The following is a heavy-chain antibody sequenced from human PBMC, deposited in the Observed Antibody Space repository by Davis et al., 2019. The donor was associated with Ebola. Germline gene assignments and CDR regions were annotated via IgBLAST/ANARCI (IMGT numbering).Heavy chain of an antibody. CDR2: INPNSGGT. J-gene: IGHJ6*02. CDR3: ARDVEVVGIAAGSYLYHYYGMDV. V-gene: IGHV1-2*04. Sequence: ASVKVSCKASGYTFTGYYMHWVRQAPGQGLEWMGWINPNSGGTNYAQKFQGWVTMTTDTSTSTAYMELRSLRSDDTAVYYCARDVEVVGIAAGSYLYHYYGMDVWGQGTTVTVSS. CDR1: GYTFTGYY. D-gene: IGHD3-10*01.